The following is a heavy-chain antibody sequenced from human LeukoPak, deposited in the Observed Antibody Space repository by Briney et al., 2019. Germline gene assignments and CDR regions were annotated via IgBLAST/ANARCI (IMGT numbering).Heavy chain of an antibody. Sequence: ASVKVSCKASGYTFTSYGISWVRQAPGQGLEWMGWISAYNGNTNYAQKLQGRVTMTTGTSTSTAYMELRSLRSDDTAVYYCARDSFGDILTGYYTWGFDPWGQGTLVTVSS. J-gene: IGHJ5*02. CDR3: ARDSFGDILTGYYTWGFDP. V-gene: IGHV1-18*01. D-gene: IGHD3-9*01. CDR1: GYTFTSYG. CDR2: ISAYNGNT.